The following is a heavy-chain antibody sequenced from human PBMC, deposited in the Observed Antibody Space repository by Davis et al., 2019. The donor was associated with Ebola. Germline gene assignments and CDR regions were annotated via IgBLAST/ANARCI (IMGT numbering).Heavy chain of an antibody. V-gene: IGHV3-23*01. CDR2: ISGAGGNT. CDR1: GFTFSDYG. CDR3: AKGDRTTLYYDTGDDY. Sequence: GGSLRLSCAGSGFTFSDYGMNWVRQAPGKGLEWVSYISGAGGNTYYADSVKGRFTLSRDNSKSLLYLQMNRLRADDTAVYYCAKGDRTTLYYDTGDDYWGQGTLVTVFS. D-gene: IGHD3-22*01. J-gene: IGHJ4*02.